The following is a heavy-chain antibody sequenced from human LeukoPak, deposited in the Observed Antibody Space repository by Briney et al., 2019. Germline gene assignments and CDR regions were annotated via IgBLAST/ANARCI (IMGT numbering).Heavy chain of an antibody. D-gene: IGHD3-22*01. CDR2: IWYDGINK. Sequence: GGSLRLSCAASGFIFSNYEMNWVRQAPGKGLEWVAIIWYDGINKYCADSVKGRFTISRDNSKNTLYLQMNSLRAEDTAVYYCARDYYDSSGQLHAGAHAFDIWGQGTMVTVSS. CDR1: GFIFSNYE. V-gene: IGHV3-33*08. CDR3: ARDYYDSSGQLHAGAHAFDI. J-gene: IGHJ3*02.